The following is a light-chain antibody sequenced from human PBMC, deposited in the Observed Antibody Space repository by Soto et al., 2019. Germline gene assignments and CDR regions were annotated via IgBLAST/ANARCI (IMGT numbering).Light chain of an antibody. J-gene: IGKJ5*01. CDR1: QSVSIN. CDR3: QQRSNWIT. Sequence: IEMTQYPASLSLSPCEIAALYCWASQSVSINLAWYQQKPGQAPRLLIYGASTRVTGIPARFSGSGSGTDFTLTISSLEPEDFAVYYCQQRSNWITFGQGTRLEIK. CDR2: GAS. V-gene: IGKV3-11*01.